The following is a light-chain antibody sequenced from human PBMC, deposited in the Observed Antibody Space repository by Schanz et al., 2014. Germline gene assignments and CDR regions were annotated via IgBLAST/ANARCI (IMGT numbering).Light chain of an antibody. Sequence: QSALTQPASVSGSPGQSIIISCTGTSSDVGGYNLVSWYQHHPGKAPKLILYEGSKRPSGVSIRFSGSKSGNTASLTISGLQAEDEADYYCSSYAGSDTLVFGGGTKLTVL. V-gene: IGLV2-23*01. CDR1: SSDVGGYNL. CDR3: SSYAGSDTLV. J-gene: IGLJ2*01. CDR2: EGS.